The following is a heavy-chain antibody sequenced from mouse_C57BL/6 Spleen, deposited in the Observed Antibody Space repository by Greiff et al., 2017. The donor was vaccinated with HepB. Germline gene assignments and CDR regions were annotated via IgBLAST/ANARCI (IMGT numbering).Heavy chain of an antibody. V-gene: IGHV1-74*01. D-gene: IGHD2-2*01. CDR1: GYTFTSYW. CDR2: IHPSDSDT. Sequence: QVQLKQPGAELVKPGASVKVSCKASGYTFTSYWMHWVKQRPGQGLEWIGRIHPSDSDTNYNQKFKGKATLTVDKSSSTAYMQLSSLTSEDSAVYYCAIGGYDEYYYAMDYWGQGTSVTVSS. CDR3: AIGGYDEYYYAMDY. J-gene: IGHJ4*01.